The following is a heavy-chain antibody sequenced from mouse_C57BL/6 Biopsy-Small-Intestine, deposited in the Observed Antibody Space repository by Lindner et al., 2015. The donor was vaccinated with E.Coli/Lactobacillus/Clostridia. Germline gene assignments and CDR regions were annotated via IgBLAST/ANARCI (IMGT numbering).Heavy chain of an antibody. J-gene: IGHJ2*01. Sequence: SVKVSCKASGYTFTNFYIHWVRQAPGQGLEWIGLINPSDAYSEYAQKVQGRVIMTRDTSTTTVYMEVSSLRSEDTAVYYCARVGLFGWELLNYFDYWGQGTLVTVSS. CDR1: GYTFTNFY. V-gene: IGHV1-59*01. CDR2: INPSDAYS. CDR3: ARVGLFGWELLNYFDY. D-gene: IGHD1-1*02.